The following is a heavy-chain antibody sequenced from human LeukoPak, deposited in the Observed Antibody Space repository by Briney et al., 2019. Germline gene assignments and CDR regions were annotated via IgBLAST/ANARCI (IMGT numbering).Heavy chain of an antibody. D-gene: IGHD3-22*01. V-gene: IGHV3-30*02. CDR1: GFTFSSYG. CDR3: AGYYYDSSGYSLEMFDY. CDR2: IRYDGSNK. Sequence: GGSLRLSCAASGFTFSSYGMHWVRQAPGKGLEWVAFIRYDGSNKYYADSVKGRFTISRDNSKNTLYLQMNSLRAEDTAVYYCAGYYYDSSGYSLEMFDYWGQGTLVTVSS. J-gene: IGHJ4*02.